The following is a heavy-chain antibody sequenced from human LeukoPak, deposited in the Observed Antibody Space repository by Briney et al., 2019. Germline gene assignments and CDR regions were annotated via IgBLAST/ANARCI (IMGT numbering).Heavy chain of an antibody. D-gene: IGHD2-2*01. CDR1: GGSFSGYY. Sequence: PSETLSLTCAVYGGSFSGYYWSWIRQPPGKGLEWIGEINHSGSTNYNPSLKSRVTTSVDTSKNQFSLKLSSVTAADTAVYYCARRFSDCSSTSCYADAFDIWGQGTMVTVSS. CDR2: INHSGST. CDR3: ARRFSDCSSTSCYADAFDI. J-gene: IGHJ3*02. V-gene: IGHV4-34*01.